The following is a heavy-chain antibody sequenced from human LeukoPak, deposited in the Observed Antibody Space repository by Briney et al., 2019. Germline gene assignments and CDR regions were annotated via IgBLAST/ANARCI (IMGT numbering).Heavy chain of an antibody. CDR2: INHSGST. Sequence: SETLSLTCAVYGGSFSGYYWSWIRQPPGKGLEWIGEINHSGSTNYNPSLKSRVTISVDTSMNLFALKLSSVTAADTAVYYCARQGVATAIDYWGQGALVTVSS. D-gene: IGHD2-21*02. CDR1: GGSFSGYY. V-gene: IGHV4-34*01. CDR3: ARQGVATAIDY. J-gene: IGHJ4*02.